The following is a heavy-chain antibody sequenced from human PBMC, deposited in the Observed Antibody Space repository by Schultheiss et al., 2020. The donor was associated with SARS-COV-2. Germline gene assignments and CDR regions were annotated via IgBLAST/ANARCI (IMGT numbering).Heavy chain of an antibody. CDR3: ARGETYSSGWYYFDY. CDR1: GGSISSYY. CDR2: IYYSGST. Sequence: SETLSLTCTVSGGSISSYYWSWIRQPPGEGLEWIGYIYYSGSTNYNPSLKSRVTISVDTSKNQFSLKLSFVTAADTAVYYCARGETYSSGWYYFDYWGQGTLVTVSS. V-gene: IGHV4-59*01. D-gene: IGHD6-19*01. J-gene: IGHJ4*02.